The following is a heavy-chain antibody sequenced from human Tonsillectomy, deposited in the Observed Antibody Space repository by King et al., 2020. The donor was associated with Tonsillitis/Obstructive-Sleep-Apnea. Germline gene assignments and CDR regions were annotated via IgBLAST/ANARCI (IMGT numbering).Heavy chain of an antibody. CDR2: ISWNTDNI. D-gene: IGHD1-26*01. Sequence: VQLVESGGGLVQPGRSLRLSCAASGFTFDDYAMHWVRQAPGKGLEWVSGISWNTDNIDYADSVKGRFTISRDNAKNSLYLQMNSLRAEDTALYYCAKDMVIWGWELQSWGQGTLVTVSS. CDR3: AKDMVIWGWELQS. CDR1: GFTFDDYA. V-gene: IGHV3-9*01. J-gene: IGHJ4*02.